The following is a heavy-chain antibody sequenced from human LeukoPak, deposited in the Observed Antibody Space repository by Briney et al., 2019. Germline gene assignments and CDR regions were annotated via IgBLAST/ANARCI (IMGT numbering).Heavy chain of an antibody. V-gene: IGHV3-48*03. CDR1: GFTFSSYE. CDR2: ISSSSSAI. D-gene: IGHD6-6*01. J-gene: IGHJ6*02. Sequence: GGSLRLSCAASGFTFSSYEMNWVRQAPGKGPEWVSYISSSSSAIFYADSVRGRFTISRDKAKNSLYLQMNSLRAEDTAVYYCARVYSSSSGKAMDVWGQGTTVTVSS. CDR3: ARVYSSSSGKAMDV.